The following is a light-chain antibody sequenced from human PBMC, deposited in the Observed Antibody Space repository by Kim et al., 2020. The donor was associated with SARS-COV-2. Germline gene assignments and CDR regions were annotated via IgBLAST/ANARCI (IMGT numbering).Light chain of an antibody. J-gene: IGKJ1*01. CDR1: QSVSSN. Sequence: EIVMTQSPATLSVSPGERATLSCRASQSVSSNLAWYQQKPGQAPRLLIYGASTRATGIPARFSGSGSGTEFTLTISSLQSEDFAVYYCQQYNNWPPTFCQGTKVYIK. V-gene: IGKV3-15*01. CDR2: GAS. CDR3: QQYNNWPPT.